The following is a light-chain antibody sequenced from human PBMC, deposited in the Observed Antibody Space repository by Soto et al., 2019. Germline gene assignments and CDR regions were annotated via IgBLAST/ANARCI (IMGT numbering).Light chain of an antibody. CDR1: GSNIGNNY. Sequence: QSVLTQKPSVSAAPGQNVNISCSGSGSNIGNNYVSWYQQVQGTAPKLLIYDNNKRPSGNPDRFSGSKSGTSATLSITGLQTGDEADYYCGTWESSLSVHVFGTGSKGTVL. CDR3: GTWESSLSVHV. J-gene: IGLJ1*01. V-gene: IGLV1-51*01. CDR2: DNN.